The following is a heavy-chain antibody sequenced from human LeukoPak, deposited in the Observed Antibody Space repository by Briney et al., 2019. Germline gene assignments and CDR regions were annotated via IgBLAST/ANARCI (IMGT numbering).Heavy chain of an antibody. CDR2: INPNSGAT. Sequence: ASVTVSFKSSGYPFFAYYIHWVRQAPAQGLEWMGWINPNSGATNSAQNFQGRVTMTRDTSISTVYREVSSLKSDDTAMYYCARVDEGLDHWGEGALVTVSS. J-gene: IGHJ4*02. D-gene: IGHD3/OR15-3a*01. CDR1: GYPFFAYY. CDR3: ARVDEGLDH. V-gene: IGHV1-2*02.